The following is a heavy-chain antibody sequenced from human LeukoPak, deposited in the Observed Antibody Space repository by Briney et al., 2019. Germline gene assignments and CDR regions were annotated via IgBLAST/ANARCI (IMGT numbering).Heavy chain of an antibody. D-gene: IGHD5-18*01. J-gene: IGHJ4*02. V-gene: IGHV1-24*01. CDR3: ARDPRWFLRYSYGQNFDY. Sequence: ASVKVSCKVSGYTLTELSMHWVRQAPGKGLEWMGGFDPEDGETIYAQKFQGRVTMTTDTSTSTAYMELGSLRSDDTAVYYCARDPRWFLRYSYGQNFDYWGQGTLVTVSS. CDR2: FDPEDGET. CDR1: GYTLTELS.